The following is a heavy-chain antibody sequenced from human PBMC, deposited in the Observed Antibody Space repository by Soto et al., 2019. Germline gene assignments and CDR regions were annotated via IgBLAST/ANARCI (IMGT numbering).Heavy chain of an antibody. J-gene: IGHJ4*02. CDR3: AKDYRYCTHFDY. CDR2: ISYDGSNK. V-gene: IGHV3-30*18. D-gene: IGHD1-26*01. CDR1: GFTFSSYG. Sequence: GGSLRLSCAASGFTFSSYGMHWVRQAPGKGLEWVAVISYDGSNKYYADSVKGRFTISRDNSKNTLYLQMNSLRAEDTAVYYCAKDYRYCTHFDYWGQGTLVTVSS.